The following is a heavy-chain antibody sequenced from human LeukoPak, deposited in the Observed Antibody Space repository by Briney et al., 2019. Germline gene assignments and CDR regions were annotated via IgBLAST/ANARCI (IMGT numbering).Heavy chain of an antibody. J-gene: IGHJ4*02. CDR3: ARGGGSLDY. Sequence: SQTLSLTCAISGDSVSSNSASWSWIRQSPSRGLEWLGRTYYRSKWYNDYAISVKSRITINPDTSKNQFSLQLNSVTPEDTAVYYCARGGGSLDYWGQGTLVTVSS. CDR1: GDSVSSNSAS. CDR2: TYYRSKWYN. V-gene: IGHV6-1*01. D-gene: IGHD2-15*01.